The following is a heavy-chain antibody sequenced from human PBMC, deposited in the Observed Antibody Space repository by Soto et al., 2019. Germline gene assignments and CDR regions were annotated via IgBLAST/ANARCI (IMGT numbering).Heavy chain of an antibody. V-gene: IGHV5-10-1*03. J-gene: IGHJ4*02. Sequence: EVQLVQSGAEVKKPGESLRISCKGSGYSFINYWISWVRQMPGKGLEWMGRIDPSDSYTNYSPSFQGHVTISADKSISTAYLQWSSLEASDTAMYYCARLTSYTTPRAVYFDYWGQGTLVTVPS. CDR2: IDPSDSYT. CDR1: GYSFINYW. CDR3: ARLTSYTTPRAVYFDY. D-gene: IGHD3-16*01.